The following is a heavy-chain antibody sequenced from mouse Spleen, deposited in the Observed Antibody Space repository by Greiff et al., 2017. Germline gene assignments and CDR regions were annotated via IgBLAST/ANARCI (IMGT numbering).Heavy chain of an antibody. CDR2: IHPNSGST. CDR3: ARSLYDGYYGAY. V-gene: IGHV1-64*01. CDR1: GYTFTSYW. J-gene: IGHJ3*01. Sequence: QVQLQQPGAELVKPGASVKLSCKASGYTFTSYWMHWVKQRPGQGLEWIGMIHPNSGSTNYNEKFKSKATLTVDKSSSTAYMQLSSLTSEDSAVYSCARSLYDGYYGAYWGQGTLVTVSA. D-gene: IGHD2-3*01.